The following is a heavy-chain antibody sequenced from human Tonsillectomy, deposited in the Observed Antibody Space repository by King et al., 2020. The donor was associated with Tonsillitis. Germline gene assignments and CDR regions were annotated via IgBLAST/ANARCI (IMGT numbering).Heavy chain of an antibody. CDR2: IIPILGIA. D-gene: IGHD5-18*01. CDR1: GGTFSSYA. CDR3: ARRADTAMAPEP. V-gene: IGHV1-69*04. Sequence: QLVQSGAEVKKPGSSVKVSCKASGGTFSSYAISWVRQAPGQGLEWMGRIIPILGIANYAQKFQGRVTITADKSTSTAYMELSSLGSEDTAVYYCARRADTAMAPEPWGQGTLVTVSS. J-gene: IGHJ5*02.